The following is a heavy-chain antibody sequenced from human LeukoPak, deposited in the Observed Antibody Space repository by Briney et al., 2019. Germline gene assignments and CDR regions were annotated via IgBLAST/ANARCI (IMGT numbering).Heavy chain of an antibody. CDR2: INQDGSEK. D-gene: IGHD3-10*01. J-gene: IGHJ6*03. Sequence: GGSLRLYCTVSAFTFSSYWLSWDPQAPGKGLEWVANINQDGSEKYYEDYVKGRFTISRDNTKNSLYLQMHSMRAEDAAVFYCARHRGQVWFGYYYYYMDVWGKGTTVTVSS. V-gene: IGHV3-7*01. CDR1: AFTFSSYW. CDR3: ARHRGQVWFGYYYYYMDV.